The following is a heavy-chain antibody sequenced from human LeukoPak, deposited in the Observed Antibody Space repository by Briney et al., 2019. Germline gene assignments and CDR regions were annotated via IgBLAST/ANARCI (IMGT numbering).Heavy chain of an antibody. D-gene: IGHD2/OR15-2a*01. CDR3: TRENRPFCPFAY. CDR2: ISHDGTR. CDR1: GGXIDITNY. Sequence: SETLSLTCAVSGGXIDITNYWSWVRQAPGKGLEWIGEISHDGTRNYNPSMRSRVAMSLDRANNQFSLSLTSVTAADTAVYYCTRENRPFCPFAYWGQGVLVTVSS. J-gene: IGHJ4*02. V-gene: IGHV4-4*02.